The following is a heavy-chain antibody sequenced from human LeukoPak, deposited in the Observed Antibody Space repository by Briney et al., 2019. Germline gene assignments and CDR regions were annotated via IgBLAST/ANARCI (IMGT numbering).Heavy chain of an antibody. V-gene: IGHV3-23*01. D-gene: IGHD6-19*01. CDR3: AKNRQWLVRASTDV. CDR2: ISGSGSST. J-gene: IGHJ6*01. CDR1: GFTFSDYA. Sequence: GGSLRLSCAASGFTFSDYAMSWVRQAPGKGLEWVSAISGSGSSTYYADSVKGRFTISRDNSENTLFLQMNSLRAEDTAIYYCAKNRQWLVRASTDVWGQGTTVTVSS.